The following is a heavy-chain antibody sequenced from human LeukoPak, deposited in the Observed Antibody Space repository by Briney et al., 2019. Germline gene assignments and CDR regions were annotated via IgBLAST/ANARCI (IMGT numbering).Heavy chain of an antibody. Sequence: GGSLRLSCATSGFTFGGYSTNWVRQTPEKGLEWHSYIGTGGSAMFYADSVKGRFTISRDNAKNLLYLQMNSLRADDTAIYYCARNQQLGGHSYYYYGMDVWGQGTTVTVSS. D-gene: IGHD3-16*01. CDR2: IGTGGSAM. V-gene: IGHV3-48*04. CDR3: ARNQQLGGHSYYYYGMDV. J-gene: IGHJ6*02. CDR1: GFTFGGYS.